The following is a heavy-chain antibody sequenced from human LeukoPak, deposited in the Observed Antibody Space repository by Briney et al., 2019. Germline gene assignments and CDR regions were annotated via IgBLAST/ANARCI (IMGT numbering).Heavy chain of an antibody. CDR1: GFTFDDYA. Sequence: GGSLRLSCAASGFTFDDYAMHWVRQAPGKGLEWVSGISWNSGSIGYADSVKGRFTISRGNAKNSLYLQMNSLRAEDTALYYCAKAVNYYGMDAWGQGTTVTVSS. J-gene: IGHJ6*02. CDR3: AKAVNYYGMDA. V-gene: IGHV3-9*01. CDR2: ISWNSGSI.